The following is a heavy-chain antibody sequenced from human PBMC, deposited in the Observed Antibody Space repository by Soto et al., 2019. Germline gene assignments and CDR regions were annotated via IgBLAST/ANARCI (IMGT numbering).Heavy chain of an antibody. V-gene: IGHV4-59*01. D-gene: IGHD6-13*01. CDR2: IYYSGST. J-gene: IGHJ5*02. CDR1: GGSISSYY. Sequence: SETLSLTCTVSGGSISSYYWSWIRQPPGKGLEWIGYIYYSGSTNYNPSLKSRVTISVDTSKNQFSLKLSSVTAADTAVYYCARAYSSSLNWFDPWGQGTLVTVSS. CDR3: ARAYSSSLNWFDP.